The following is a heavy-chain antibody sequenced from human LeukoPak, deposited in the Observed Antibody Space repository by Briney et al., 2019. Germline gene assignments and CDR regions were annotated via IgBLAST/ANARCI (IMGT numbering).Heavy chain of an antibody. V-gene: IGHV3-21*01. CDR2: ISSSSSYI. D-gene: IGHD3-3*01. J-gene: IGHJ6*03. CDR1: GFTFSSYS. Sequence: GGSLRLSCAASGFTFSSYSMNWVRQAPGRGLEWVSSISSSSSYIYYADSVKGRFAISRDNAKNSLYLQMNSLRAEDTAVYYCARTYYDFWSGWTNYYYCYMDVWGKGTTVTVSS. CDR3: ARTYYDFWSGWTNYYYCYMDV.